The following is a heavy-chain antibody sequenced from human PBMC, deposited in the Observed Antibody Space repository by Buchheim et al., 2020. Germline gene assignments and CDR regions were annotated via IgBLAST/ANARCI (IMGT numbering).Heavy chain of an antibody. D-gene: IGHD1-26*01. J-gene: IGHJ4*02. Sequence: QVQLQQWGAGLLKPSETLSLTCTVYGGSFTGNYWYWIRQSPGKGLEWIGGLDHGGDTNYNPSLKSRVSTSLDMSKNQFSLKLHSVTAADTAVYYCASSRIVGARGVDYWGQGTL. CDR3: ASSRIVGARGVDY. V-gene: IGHV4-34*01. CDR1: GGSFTGNY. CDR2: LDHGGDT.